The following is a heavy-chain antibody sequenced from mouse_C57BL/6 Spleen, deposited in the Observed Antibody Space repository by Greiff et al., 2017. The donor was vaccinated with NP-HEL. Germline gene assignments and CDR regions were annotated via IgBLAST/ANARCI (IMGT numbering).Heavy chain of an antibody. Sequence: EVQLVESGGGLVKPGGSLKLSCAASGFTFSSYAMSWVRQTPEKRLEWVATISDGGSYTYYPDNVKGRFTISRDNAKNNLYLQMSHLKSEDTAMYYCARDHYYGSSYGYFDVWGTGTTVTVSS. J-gene: IGHJ1*03. V-gene: IGHV5-4*01. CDR2: ISDGGSYT. CDR3: ARDHYYGSSYGYFDV. D-gene: IGHD1-1*01. CDR1: GFTFSSYA.